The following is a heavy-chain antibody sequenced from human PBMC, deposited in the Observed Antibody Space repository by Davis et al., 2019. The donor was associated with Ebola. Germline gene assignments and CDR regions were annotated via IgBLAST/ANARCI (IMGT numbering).Heavy chain of an antibody. J-gene: IGHJ6*02. V-gene: IGHV1-18*01. Sequence: ASVKVSCKASGYTFTSYGISWVRQAPGQGLEWMGWISAYNGNTNYAQKLQGRVTMTTDTSTSTAYMELRSLRSDDTAVYYCAREEIVVVVAATQYYYYGMDVWGQGTTVTVSS. CDR1: GYTFTSYG. D-gene: IGHD2-15*01. CDR3: AREEIVVVVAATQYYYYGMDV. CDR2: ISAYNGNT.